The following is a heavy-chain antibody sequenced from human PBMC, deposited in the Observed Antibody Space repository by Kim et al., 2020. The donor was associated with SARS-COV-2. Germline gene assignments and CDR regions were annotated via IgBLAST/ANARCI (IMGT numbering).Heavy chain of an antibody. CDR1: GYSFTSYW. Sequence: GESLKISCKGSGYSFTSYWIGWVRQMPGKGLEWMGIIYPGDSDTRYSPSFQGQVTISADKSIRTAYLQWSSLKASDTAIYYCARHYSPLEMATISAFDIWGQGTMVTVSS. CDR2: IYPGDSDT. V-gene: IGHV5-51*01. CDR3: ARHYSPLEMATISAFDI. J-gene: IGHJ3*02. D-gene: IGHD5-12*01.